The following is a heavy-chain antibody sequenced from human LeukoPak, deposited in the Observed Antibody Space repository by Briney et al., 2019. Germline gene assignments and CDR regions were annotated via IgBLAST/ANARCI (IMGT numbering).Heavy chain of an antibody. V-gene: IGHV3-11*03. CDR2: FNNMEIYT. CDR3: ASGTAEAPLDN. Sequence: GGSLRLSCAASGFSLSDYYMRWIRQAPGKGLEWIAYFNNMEIYTNYAESVKGRFTISRDSAKNSLYLQMNSLRADDTAVYYCASGTAEAPLDNWGQGTLVTVSS. J-gene: IGHJ4*02. D-gene: IGHD6-13*01. CDR1: GFSLSDYY.